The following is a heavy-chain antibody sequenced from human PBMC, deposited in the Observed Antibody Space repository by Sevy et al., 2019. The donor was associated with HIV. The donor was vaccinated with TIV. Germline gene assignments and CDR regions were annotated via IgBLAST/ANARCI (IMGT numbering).Heavy chain of an antibody. CDR2: IRSKAYGGTT. CDR3: TRGGVGATQFDP. J-gene: IGHJ5*02. CDR1: GFTFGDYA. Sequence: GGSLRLSCTASGFTFGDYAMSWVRQAPGKGLEWVGFIRSKAYGGTTEYAGSVKGRFTISRDDSKSIAYLQMNSLKTEDTAVYYCTRGGVGATQFDPWGQGTLVTVSS. D-gene: IGHD1-26*01. V-gene: IGHV3-49*04.